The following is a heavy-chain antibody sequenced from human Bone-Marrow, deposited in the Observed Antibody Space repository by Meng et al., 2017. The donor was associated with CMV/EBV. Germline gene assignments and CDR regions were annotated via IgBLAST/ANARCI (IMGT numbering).Heavy chain of an antibody. CDR3: ARVGDYDYYYYGMDV. CDR2: INPNSGGT. CDR1: GYTFTGYY. V-gene: IGHV1-2*02. D-gene: IGHD4-17*01. Sequence: ASVMISCKASGYTFTGYYMLWVRQAPGQGLEWMGWINPNSGGTNYAQKFQGRVTMSRDTSISTAYMELSRLRSDDTAVYYCARVGDYDYYYYGMDVWGQGTTVTVSS. J-gene: IGHJ6*02.